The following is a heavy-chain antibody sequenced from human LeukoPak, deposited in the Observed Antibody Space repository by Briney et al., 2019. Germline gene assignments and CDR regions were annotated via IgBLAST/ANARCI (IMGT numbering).Heavy chain of an antibody. V-gene: IGHV1-8*01. CDR1: GYTFTSYD. J-gene: IGHJ4*02. D-gene: IGHD2-15*01. Sequence: GASVKVSCKASGYTFTSYDINWVRQATGQGLEWMGWMNPNSGNTGYAQKFQGRVTMTRDTSTSTVYMELSSLRSEDTAVYYCARATPSRYFDYWGQGTLVTVSS. CDR2: MNPNSGNT. CDR3: ARATPSRYFDY.